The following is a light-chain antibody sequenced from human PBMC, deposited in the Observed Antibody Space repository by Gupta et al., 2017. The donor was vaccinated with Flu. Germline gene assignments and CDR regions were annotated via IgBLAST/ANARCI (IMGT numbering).Light chain of an antibody. CDR1: QDISNY. CDR3: QQYDNRLMYN. V-gene: IGKV1-33*01. J-gene: IGKJ2*01. Sequence: DIQMTQSPSSLSASVGDRVTITCQASQDISNYLNWYQQKPGKAPNILIYYASNMQTGVPSRMSGSRSGTDYSITISSLQPEDVGAYYYQQYDNRLMYNFGQGTKVEIK. CDR2: YAS.